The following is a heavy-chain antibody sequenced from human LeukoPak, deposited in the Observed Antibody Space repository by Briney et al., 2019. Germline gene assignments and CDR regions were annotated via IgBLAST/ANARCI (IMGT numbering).Heavy chain of an antibody. V-gene: IGHV3-23*01. CDR2: ISGSGGST. Sequence: GGSLRLSCTASGFTFSSYAMSWVRQAPGKGLEWVSAISGSGGSTYYADSVKGRFTISRDNSKNTLYLQMNSLRAEDTAVYYCATQTDWLLYVFDYWGQGTLVTVSS. J-gene: IGHJ4*02. CDR3: ATQTDWLLYVFDY. D-gene: IGHD3-9*01. CDR1: GFTFSSYA.